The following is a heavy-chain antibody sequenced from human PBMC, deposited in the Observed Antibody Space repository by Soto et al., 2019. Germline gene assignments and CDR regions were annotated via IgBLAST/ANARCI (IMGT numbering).Heavy chain of an antibody. Sequence: PGETLKISCKGSAYSFTNYRINWVRQMPGKGLEWMGRIDPSDSYTNYSPSFRGHVTISGDKSISTAYLQWSSLKASDTAMYYCATFPYGDYGYFDYWGQGTLVTVSS. J-gene: IGHJ4*02. CDR1: AYSFTNYR. V-gene: IGHV5-10-1*01. CDR2: IDPSDSYT. D-gene: IGHD4-17*01. CDR3: ATFPYGDYGYFDY.